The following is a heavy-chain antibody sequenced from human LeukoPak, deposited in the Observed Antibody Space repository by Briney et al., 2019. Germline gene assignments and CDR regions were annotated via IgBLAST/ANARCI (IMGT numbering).Heavy chain of an antibody. CDR3: ARGVNLDGSDLRFDY. V-gene: IGHV3-74*03. CDR1: GLTFSAYW. CDR2: INSDRSST. J-gene: IGHJ4*02. Sequence: GGSLRVSCAASGLTFSAYWMHWVRQVRGKGLVGVARINSDRSSTTYADYVKGPFTTPRDHSKNTLHLQMPSLRAEDTALYYCARGVNLDGSDLRFDYWGQRTLVTVSS. D-gene: IGHD3/OR15-3a*01.